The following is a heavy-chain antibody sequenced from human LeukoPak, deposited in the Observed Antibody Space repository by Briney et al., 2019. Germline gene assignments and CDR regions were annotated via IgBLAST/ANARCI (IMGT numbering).Heavy chain of an antibody. D-gene: IGHD3-3*01. V-gene: IGHV3-30-3*01. CDR2: ISYDGSNK. CDR3: ARGGNTIFGVVINNWFDP. J-gene: IGHJ5*02. CDR1: GFTFSSYA. Sequence: GGSLRLSCAASGFTFSSYAMHWVRQAPGKGLEWVAGISYDGSNKYYADSVKGRFTISRDNSKNTLYLQMNSLRAEDTAVYYCARGGNTIFGVVINNWFDPWGQGTLVTVSS.